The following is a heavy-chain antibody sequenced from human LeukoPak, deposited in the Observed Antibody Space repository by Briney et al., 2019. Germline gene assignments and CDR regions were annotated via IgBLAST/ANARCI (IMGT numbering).Heavy chain of an antibody. Sequence: ASATLSCKASGYTFTGYYMLWVRQAPGQGLEWMGWINPNTGGTNYAQKFQGRVTMTRDTSISTAYMELSGLRSDDTAVYYCAKDGARWYWGQGTLATVSS. CDR3: AKDGARWY. J-gene: IGHJ1*01. V-gene: IGHV1-2*02. D-gene: IGHD6-13*01. CDR2: INPNTGGT. CDR1: GYTFTGYY.